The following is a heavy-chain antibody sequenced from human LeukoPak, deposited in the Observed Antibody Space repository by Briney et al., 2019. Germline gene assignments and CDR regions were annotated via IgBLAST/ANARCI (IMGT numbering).Heavy chain of an antibody. CDR2: IIPIFGIA. CDR3: ARVDDSSGGDAFDI. V-gene: IGHV1-69*04. CDR1: GGTFSSYA. Sequence: SVKVSCKASGGTFSSYAISWVRQAPGQGLEWMGRIIPIFGIANYAQKFQGRVTITADKSTSTAYMELRSLRSEDTAVYYCARVDDSSGGDAFDIWGQGTMVTVSS. J-gene: IGHJ3*02. D-gene: IGHD3-22*01.